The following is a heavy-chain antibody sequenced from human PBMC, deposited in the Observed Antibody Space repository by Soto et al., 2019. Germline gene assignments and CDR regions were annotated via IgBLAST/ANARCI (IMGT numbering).Heavy chain of an antibody. CDR3: ACSYGSLDV. D-gene: IGHD3-10*01. CDR1: GFSVSKNY. J-gene: IGHJ6*02. CDR2: IYSGGYT. Sequence: GGSLRLSCAASGFSVSKNYIHWVRQAPGKGLEWVSVIYSGGYTYYADSVKGRFSISRDNSKNTLYPQMNTLRSEDTAVYYCACSYGSLDVWGQGTTVTVSS. V-gene: IGHV3-53*05.